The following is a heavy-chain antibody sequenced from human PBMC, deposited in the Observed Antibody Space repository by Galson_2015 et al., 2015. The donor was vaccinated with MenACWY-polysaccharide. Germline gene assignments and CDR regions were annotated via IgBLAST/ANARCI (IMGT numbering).Heavy chain of an antibody. CDR2: IQYDAVYK. J-gene: IGHJ3*01. CDR1: TVTFRGSG. CDR3: AREGSRIVFHAFDV. Sequence: SLRLSCAASTVTFRGSGMHWVRQAPGKGLEWVAVIQYDAVYKQYLDSVKGRFSVSRDNSKSTLYLKMNNLRAEDTALYYCAREGSRIVFHAFDVWGQGTMVTVSS. V-gene: IGHV3-33*01. D-gene: IGHD2-21*01.